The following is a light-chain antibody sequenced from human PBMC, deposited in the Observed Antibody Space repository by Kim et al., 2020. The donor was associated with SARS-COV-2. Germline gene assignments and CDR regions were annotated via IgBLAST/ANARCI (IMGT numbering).Light chain of an antibody. CDR1: NIGSKS. CDR3: QVWDSSSDHWV. J-gene: IGLJ3*02. CDR2: YDS. V-gene: IGLV3-21*04. Sequence: APGKTARVTCGGNNIGSKSVPWYQQKPGQAPVLVIYYDSDRPSGIPERFSGSNSGNTATLTISRVEAGDEADYYCQVWDSSSDHWVFGGGTQLTVL.